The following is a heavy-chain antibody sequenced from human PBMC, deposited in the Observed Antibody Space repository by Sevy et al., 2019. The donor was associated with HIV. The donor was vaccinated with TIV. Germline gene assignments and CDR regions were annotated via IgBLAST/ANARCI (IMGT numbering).Heavy chain of an antibody. J-gene: IGHJ3*02. CDR3: ARALATGTTWLSRAFDI. V-gene: IGHV3-48*02. Sequence: GGSLRLSCAASGFTFSSYSMNWVRQAPGKGLEWVSYISSSSSTIYYADSVKGRFTISRDNAKNSLYLQMNSLRDEDTAVYYCARALATGTTWLSRAFDIWGQGTMVTVSS. CDR2: ISSSSSTI. D-gene: IGHD4-17*01. CDR1: GFTFSSYS.